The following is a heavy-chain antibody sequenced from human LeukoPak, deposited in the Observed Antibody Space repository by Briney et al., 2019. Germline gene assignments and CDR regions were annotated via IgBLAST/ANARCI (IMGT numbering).Heavy chain of an antibody. Sequence: APVKVSCKASGHTFTSYGISWVRQAPGQGLEWMGWISAYNGNTNYAQKLQGRVTMTTDTSTSTAYMELRSLRSDDTAVYYCARDSRRYCSGGSCYSWFDYWGQGTLVTVSS. D-gene: IGHD2-15*01. V-gene: IGHV1-18*01. J-gene: IGHJ4*02. CDR1: GHTFTSYG. CDR3: ARDSRRYCSGGSCYSWFDY. CDR2: ISAYNGNT.